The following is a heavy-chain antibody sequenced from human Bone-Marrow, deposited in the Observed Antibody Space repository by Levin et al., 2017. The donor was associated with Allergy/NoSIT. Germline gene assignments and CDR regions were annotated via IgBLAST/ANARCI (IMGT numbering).Heavy chain of an antibody. CDR2: INPNSGGT. J-gene: IGHJ5*02. CDR3: ARAGTIAARQGNWFDP. D-gene: IGHD6-6*01. V-gene: IGHV1-2*02. Sequence: PGASVKVSCKASGYTFTGYYMHWVRQAPGQGLEWMGWINPNSGGTNYAQKFQGRVTMTRDTSISTAYMELSRLRSDDTAVYYCARAGTIAARQGNWFDPWGQGTLVTVSS. CDR1: GYTFTGYY.